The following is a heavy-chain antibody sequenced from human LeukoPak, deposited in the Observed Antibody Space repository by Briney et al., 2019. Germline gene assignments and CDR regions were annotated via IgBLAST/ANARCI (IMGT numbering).Heavy chain of an antibody. CDR2: IYSSGST. J-gene: IGHJ3*02. CDR3: ARGPYYYGGSAFDI. V-gene: IGHV4-61*02. D-gene: IGHD3-10*01. CDR1: GGSISSGSYY. Sequence: PSQTLSLTCTVSGGSISSGSYYWSWIRQPAGKELEWIGRIYSSGSTNYNPSLKSRVTISVHTSRNQFSLKLSSVTAADTAVYYCARGPYYYGGSAFDIWGQGTMVTVSS.